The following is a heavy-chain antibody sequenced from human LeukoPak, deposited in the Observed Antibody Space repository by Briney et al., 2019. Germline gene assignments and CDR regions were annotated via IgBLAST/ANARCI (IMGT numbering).Heavy chain of an antibody. Sequence: GGSLRLSCAASGSTFSSYGMHWVRQAPGKGLEWVAVIWYDGSNKYYADSVKGRFTISRDNSKNTLYLQMNSLRAEDTAVYYCAKDRGYCSGGSCYGVFDYWGQGTLVTVSS. D-gene: IGHD2-15*01. CDR2: IWYDGSNK. CDR1: GSTFSSYG. CDR3: AKDRGYCSGGSCYGVFDY. J-gene: IGHJ4*02. V-gene: IGHV3-33*06.